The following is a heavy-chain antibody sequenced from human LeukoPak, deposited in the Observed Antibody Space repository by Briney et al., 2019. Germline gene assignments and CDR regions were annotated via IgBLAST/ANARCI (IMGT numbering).Heavy chain of an antibody. CDR1: GGSFSGYY. Sequence: SETLSLTCAVYGGSFSGYYWSWIRQPPGKGLEWIGEINHSGSANYNPSLKSRVTISVDTSKNQFSLKLSSVTAADTAMYYCARQTGSGLFTLPGGQGTLVTVSS. CDR2: INHSGSA. D-gene: IGHD3/OR15-3a*01. J-gene: IGHJ4*02. CDR3: ARQTGSGLFTLP. V-gene: IGHV4-34*01.